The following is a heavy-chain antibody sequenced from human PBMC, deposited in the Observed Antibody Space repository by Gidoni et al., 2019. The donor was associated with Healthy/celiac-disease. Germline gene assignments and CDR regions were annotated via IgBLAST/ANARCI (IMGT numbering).Heavy chain of an antibody. J-gene: IGHJ4*02. V-gene: IGHV3-23*01. D-gene: IGHD5-18*01. CDR3: AKFWCGKGYSFDY. Sequence: VQLLESRGGLVQPGGSLPLSCAASRFTFSSYAMGWVRQAPGKGLEWVSAISGSGGSTYYADSVKSRFTISRDNSKNTLYLKMNSLRAEDKAVYYCAKFWCGKGYSFDYWGQGTLVTVSS. CDR1: RFTFSSYA. CDR2: ISGSGGST.